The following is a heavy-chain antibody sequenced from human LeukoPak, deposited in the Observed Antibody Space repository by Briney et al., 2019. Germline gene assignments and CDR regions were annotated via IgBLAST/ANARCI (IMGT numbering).Heavy chain of an antibody. D-gene: IGHD5-24*01. CDR3: AKDSSGGYNSH. Sequence: GASVKVSCKTSGYIFKDFYIHWVRQAPGHGLEWMGWINPNSGDTNSAQRFQGRVTMTRDTSTGTAYMDLSSLTSDDTAVYFCAKDSSGGYNSHWGRGTLVTVSS. J-gene: IGHJ4*02. CDR2: INPNSGDT. CDR1: GYIFKDFY. V-gene: IGHV1-2*02.